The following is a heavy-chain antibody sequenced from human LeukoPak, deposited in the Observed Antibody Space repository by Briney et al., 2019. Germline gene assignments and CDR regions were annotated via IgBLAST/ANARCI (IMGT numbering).Heavy chain of an antibody. V-gene: IGHV3-15*01. J-gene: IGHJ4*02. CDR1: GFTYTNAW. Sequence: GGSLRLSCAASGFTYTNAWMSWVRQAPGKRLEWVGRIISKTAGGTTDYAAPVKGRFSISRDDSQNTVYLQMNSLKAEDTAVYYCTARVGATDHDYWGQGTLVTVSS. CDR2: IISKTAGGTT. D-gene: IGHD1-26*01. CDR3: TARVGATDHDY.